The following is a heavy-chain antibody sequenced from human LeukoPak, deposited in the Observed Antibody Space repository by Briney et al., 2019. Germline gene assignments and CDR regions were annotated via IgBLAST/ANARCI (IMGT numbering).Heavy chain of an antibody. J-gene: IGHJ4*02. Sequence: GGSLRLSCAASGFTFDDYAMHWVRQAPGKGLEWVSGISWNSGSIGYADSVKGRFTISRDNAKNSLYLQMNSLRAEDTALYYCAKSHYYDSSGYYDYWGQGTLVTVSS. CDR3: AKSHYYDSSGYYDY. D-gene: IGHD3-22*01. V-gene: IGHV3-9*01. CDR2: ISWNSGSI. CDR1: GFTFDDYA.